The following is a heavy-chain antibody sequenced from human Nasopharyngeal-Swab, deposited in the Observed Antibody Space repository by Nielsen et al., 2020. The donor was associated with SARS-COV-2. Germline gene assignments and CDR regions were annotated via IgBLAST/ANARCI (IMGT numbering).Heavy chain of an antibody. V-gene: IGHV3-11*01. CDR1: GFTFSSYA. CDR3: ARGYYYDSSGYYYGYYYYYGMDV. CDR2: ISSSGSTI. D-gene: IGHD3-22*01. J-gene: IGHJ6*02. Sequence: GESLKISCAASGFTFSSYAMSWIRQAPGKGLEWVSYISSSGSTIYYADSVKGRFTISRDNAKNSLYLQMNSLRAEDTAVYYCARGYYYDSSGYYYGYYYYYGMDVWGQGTTVTVSS.